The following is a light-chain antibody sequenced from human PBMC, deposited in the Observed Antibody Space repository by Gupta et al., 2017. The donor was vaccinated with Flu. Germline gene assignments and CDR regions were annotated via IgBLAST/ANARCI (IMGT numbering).Light chain of an antibody. Sequence: GTLSLSTGERATLSCRASQVLTNDYLTWYQQKVGQPPRLLFYGASKRAPGIPDRFSGSGSGTDFTLTIAKLEPEDFALYFCQHYDRSPHTFGGGTMVEIK. J-gene: IGKJ4*01. CDR3: QHYDRSPHT. V-gene: IGKV3-20*01. CDR1: QVLTNDY. CDR2: GAS.